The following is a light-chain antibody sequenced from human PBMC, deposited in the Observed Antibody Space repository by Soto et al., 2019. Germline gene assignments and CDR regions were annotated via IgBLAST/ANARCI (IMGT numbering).Light chain of an antibody. V-gene: IGKV1-39*01. J-gene: IGKJ1*01. CDR1: QSISSY. CDR2: AAS. CDR3: QQSYSTWVT. Sequence: DIQMTQSPSSLSASVGDRVTITCRASQSISSYLNWYQQKPGKAPKLLIYAASSLQSGVPSRFSGSGSGTDFTLTISSLQPEDFATYYCQQSYSTWVTFGQGTKVDIK.